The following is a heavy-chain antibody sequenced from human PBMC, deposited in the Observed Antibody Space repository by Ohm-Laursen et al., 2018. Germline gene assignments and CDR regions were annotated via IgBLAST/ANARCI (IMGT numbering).Heavy chain of an antibody. CDR2: MNPNSGNT. D-gene: IGHD6-13*01. V-gene: IGHV1-8*01. Sequence: ASVKVSCKASGYTFTSYDINWVRQATGQGLEWMGWMNPNSGNTGYAQKFQGRVTMTRNTSISTAYMELSCLRSEDTAVYYCARGDSSSWFFPPYYYYGMDVWGQGTTVTVSS. J-gene: IGHJ6*02. CDR3: ARGDSSSWFFPPYYYYGMDV. CDR1: GYTFTSYD.